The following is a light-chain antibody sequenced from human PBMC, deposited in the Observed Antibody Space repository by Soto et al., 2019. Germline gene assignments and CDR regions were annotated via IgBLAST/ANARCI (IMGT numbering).Light chain of an antibody. CDR3: QSYDNSLSVYV. CDR2: GNS. Sequence: QSVLTQPPSVSGAPGQRVTISCTVSSSNIGAHYDVHWYQQLPGTAPKLLIYGNSNRPSGVPDRFSGSKSGTSASLAITGLQAEDEADYYCQSYDNSLSVYVFGTGTKLTVL. V-gene: IGLV1-40*01. J-gene: IGLJ1*01. CDR1: SSNIGAHYD.